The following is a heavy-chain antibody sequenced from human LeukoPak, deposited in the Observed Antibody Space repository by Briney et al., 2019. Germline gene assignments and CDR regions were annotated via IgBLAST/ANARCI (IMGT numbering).Heavy chain of an antibody. CDR3: ARGPRSDWFDP. J-gene: IGHJ5*02. CDR2: IYYSGST. D-gene: IGHD6-6*01. CDR1: GGSISSYY. V-gene: IGHV4-59*01. Sequence: SETLSLTCTVSGGSISSYYWSWIRQPPGKGLEWIGYIYYSGSTNYNPSLKSRVTISVDTSKNQFSLKLSSVTAADTAVYYCARGPRSDWFDPWGQGTLVTVSS.